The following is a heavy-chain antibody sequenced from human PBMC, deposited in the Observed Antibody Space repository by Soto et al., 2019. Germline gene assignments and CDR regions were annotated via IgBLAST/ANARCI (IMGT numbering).Heavy chain of an antibody. CDR3: ARISSSSSLGAFDI. V-gene: IGHV2-70*01. CDR1: GFSLSTSGMC. Sequence: SGPTLVNPTQTLTLTCTFSGFSLSTSGMCVSWIRQPPGKALEWLALIDWDDDKYYSTSLKTRLTISKDTSKNQVVLTMTNMDPVDTATYYCARISSSSSLGAFDIWGQGTMVTVSS. D-gene: IGHD6-6*01. J-gene: IGHJ3*02. CDR2: IDWDDDK.